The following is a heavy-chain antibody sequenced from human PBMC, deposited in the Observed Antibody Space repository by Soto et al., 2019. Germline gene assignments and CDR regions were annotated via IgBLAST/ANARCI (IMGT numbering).Heavy chain of an antibody. D-gene: IGHD5-12*01. J-gene: IGHJ4*02. Sequence: PSETLSLTCTVSGGSISSGGYYWSWIRQPPGKGLEWVGYIYYSGSTPYNPSLKSRLTISVDTSKNQFSLKLRSATAADTAVYYCARLGRWLQALDSWGQGTLVTVS. CDR1: GGSISSGGYY. CDR3: ARLGRWLQALDS. CDR2: IYYSGST. V-gene: IGHV4-61*08.